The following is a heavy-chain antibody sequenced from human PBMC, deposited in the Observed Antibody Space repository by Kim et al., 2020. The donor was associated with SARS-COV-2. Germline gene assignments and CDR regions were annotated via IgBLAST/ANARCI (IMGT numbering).Heavy chain of an antibody. Sequence: GGSLRLSCAASGFTFSSYSMNWVRQAPGKGLEWVSSISSSSSYIYYADSVKGRFTISRDNAKNSLYLQMNSLRAEDTAVYYCARVHCSGGSCYRTNWGQGTLVTVSS. D-gene: IGHD2-15*01. J-gene: IGHJ4*02. CDR1: GFTFSSYS. V-gene: IGHV3-21*01. CDR3: ARVHCSGGSCYRTN. CDR2: ISSSSSYI.